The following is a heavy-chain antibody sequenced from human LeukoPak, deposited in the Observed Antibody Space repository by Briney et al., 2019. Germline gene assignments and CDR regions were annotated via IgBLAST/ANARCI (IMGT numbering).Heavy chain of an antibody. Sequence: GGSLRLPCTASGFTFSDYYMLWVRQTPGKGLEWISYITGSGSPIYYADSVKGRFTISRDNAKNSLYLQMNSLRAEDTAVYYCAELGITMIGGVWGKGTTVTISS. J-gene: IGHJ6*04. CDR3: AELGITMIGGV. CDR1: GFTFSDYY. CDR2: ITGSGSPI. D-gene: IGHD3-10*02. V-gene: IGHV3-11*04.